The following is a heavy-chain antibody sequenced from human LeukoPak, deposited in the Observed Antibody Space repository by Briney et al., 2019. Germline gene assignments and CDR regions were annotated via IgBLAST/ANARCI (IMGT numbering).Heavy chain of an antibody. Sequence: GGSLRLSCAASGFTFSSYSMNWVRQAPGKGLEWVSYISGSSGTRYYADSVKGRFTISRDNAKNSLYLQMNSLRAEDTAVYYCARAPYTSGWYRGDNDYWGQGALVTVSS. D-gene: IGHD6-19*01. CDR1: GFTFSSYS. CDR2: ISGSSGTR. J-gene: IGHJ4*02. V-gene: IGHV3-48*01. CDR3: ARAPYTSGWYRGDNDY.